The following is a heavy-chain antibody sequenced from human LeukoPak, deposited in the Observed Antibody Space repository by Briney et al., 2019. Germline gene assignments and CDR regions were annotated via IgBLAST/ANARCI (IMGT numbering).Heavy chain of an antibody. CDR2: ISYEGSNK. CDR1: GFTFSSYG. CDR3: AKGRGIYSGYDLIDY. D-gene: IGHD5-12*01. J-gene: IGHJ4*02. V-gene: IGHV3-30*18. Sequence: PGGSLRLSCAASGFTFSSYGMHWVRQAPGKGLEWVAVISYEGSNKYYADSVKVRFTISRDNSKNTLYLQMNSLRAEDTAVYYCAKGRGIYSGYDLIDYWGQGTLVTVSS.